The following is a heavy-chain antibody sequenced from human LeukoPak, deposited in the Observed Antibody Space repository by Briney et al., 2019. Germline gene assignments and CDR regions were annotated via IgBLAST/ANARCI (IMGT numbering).Heavy chain of an antibody. V-gene: IGHV3-21*01. D-gene: IGHD2-2*01. CDR1: GFTFSSYS. J-gene: IGHJ4*02. Sequence: GGSLRLSCAASGFTFSSYSMNWVRQAPGKGLEWASSISSSSSYIYYADSVKGRFTISRDNAKNSLYLQMNSLRAEDTAVYYCAREGDCSSTSCCLFDYWGQGTLVTVSS. CDR2: ISSSSSYI. CDR3: AREGDCSSTSCCLFDY.